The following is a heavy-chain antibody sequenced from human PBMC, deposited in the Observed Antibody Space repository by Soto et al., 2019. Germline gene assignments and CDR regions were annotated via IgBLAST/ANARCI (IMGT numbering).Heavy chain of an antibody. CDR3: ARDGEMAGKFDY. D-gene: IGHD6-19*01. V-gene: IGHV3-30*09. Sequence: QVPLVESGGGVVQPGRSLRLSCAASGFTFSHYTIHWVRQTPGKGLQWVAVISSDGSNKDYGDSVKGRFAISRDNSKNTVYLQMNSLRAEDTAVYYCARDGEMAGKFDYWGQGTQVTVSS. J-gene: IGHJ4*02. CDR2: ISSDGSNK. CDR1: GFTFSHYT.